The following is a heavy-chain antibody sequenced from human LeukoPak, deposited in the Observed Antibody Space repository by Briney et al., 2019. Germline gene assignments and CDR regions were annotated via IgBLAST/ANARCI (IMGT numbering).Heavy chain of an antibody. CDR2: IYYSGST. Sequence: SETLSLTCTVSGGSISSYYWSWIRQPPGKGLEWIGYIYYSGSTNYNPSLKSRVTISVDTSKNQFSLKLSSVTAADTAVYYRARGGNCSGGSCYLLDAFDIWGQGTMVTVSS. CDR1: GGSISSYY. CDR3: ARGGNCSGGSCYLLDAFDI. D-gene: IGHD2-15*01. V-gene: IGHV4-59*01. J-gene: IGHJ3*02.